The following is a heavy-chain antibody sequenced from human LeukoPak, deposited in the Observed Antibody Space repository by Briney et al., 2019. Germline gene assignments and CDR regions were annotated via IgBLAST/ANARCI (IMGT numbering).Heavy chain of an antibody. J-gene: IGHJ4*02. CDR3: ATGGLAVAGDY. D-gene: IGHD6-19*01. CDR1: GYTFTSYG. Sequence: ASVKVSCKASGYTFTSYGISWVRQAPGQGLEWMGIINPSGGSTSYAQKFQGRVTMTRDTSTSTVYMELSSLRSEDTAVYYCATGGLAVAGDYWGQGTLVTVSS. V-gene: IGHV1-46*01. CDR2: INPSGGST.